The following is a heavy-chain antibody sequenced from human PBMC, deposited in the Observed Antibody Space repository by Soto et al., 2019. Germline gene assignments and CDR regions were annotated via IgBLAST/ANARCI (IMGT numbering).Heavy chain of an antibody. V-gene: IGHV4-59*01. Sequence: PSETLSLTCTASGGSISSYYWSWIRQPPGKGLEWIGYIYYSGSTNYNPSLKSRVTISVDTSKNQFSLKLSSVTAADTAVYYCARVPYYDFWSGEYYGMDVWGQGTTVTVSS. D-gene: IGHD3-3*01. CDR1: GGSISSYY. CDR3: ARVPYYDFWSGEYYGMDV. J-gene: IGHJ6*02. CDR2: IYYSGST.